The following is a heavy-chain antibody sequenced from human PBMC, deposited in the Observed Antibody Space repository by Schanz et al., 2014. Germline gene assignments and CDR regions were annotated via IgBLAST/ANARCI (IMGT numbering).Heavy chain of an antibody. J-gene: IGHJ4*02. V-gene: IGHV1-69*02. CDR3: ASSGAGYSSSWDFDY. D-gene: IGHD6-13*01. Sequence: QVQLVQSGAEVKKPRSPVKVSCKSSGGTFSSYAISWVRQAPGQGLEWMGRIIPILGIATYAQKFQGRLTITADKSTFTAYMDVSSLRSEDTAVYYCASSGAGYSSSWDFDYWGQGTLVTVSS. CDR2: IIPILGIA. CDR1: GGTFSSYA.